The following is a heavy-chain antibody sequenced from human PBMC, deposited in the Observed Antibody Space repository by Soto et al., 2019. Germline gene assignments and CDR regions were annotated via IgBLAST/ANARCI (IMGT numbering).Heavy chain of an antibody. D-gene: IGHD3-3*01. J-gene: IGHJ5*02. CDR3: ARAFYDFWSGYYYPKQFDP. V-gene: IGHV4-31*03. Sequence: SETLSLTCTVSGCSIISGGYSWSWLRQHPGKGLEWIGYIYYSGSTYYNPSLKSRVTISVDTSKNQFSLTLSSVTAADTAVYYCARAFYDFWSGYYYPKQFDPWGQGTLVTVSS. CDR2: IYYSGST. CDR1: GCSIISGGYS.